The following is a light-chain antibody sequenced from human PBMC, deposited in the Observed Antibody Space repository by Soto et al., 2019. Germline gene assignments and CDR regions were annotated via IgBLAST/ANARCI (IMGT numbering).Light chain of an antibody. J-gene: IGKJ1*01. Sequence: DIQMTQSASSLSASLGDRVSIPCRASQNIRDFLNWYQQKPGKAPELLIFSSSSLQSGVPSRFSGSGSGTEFTLPIGSLQREDFATCFCQQTYSTPPTFGQGTRVEI. V-gene: IGKV1-39*01. CDR1: QNIRDF. CDR3: QQTYSTPPT. CDR2: SSS.